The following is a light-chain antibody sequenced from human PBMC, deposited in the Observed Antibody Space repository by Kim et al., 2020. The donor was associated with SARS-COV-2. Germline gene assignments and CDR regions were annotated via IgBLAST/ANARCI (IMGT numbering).Light chain of an antibody. Sequence: DIQMTQSPSTLSASVGDTVTITCRASQRITSWLAWYQQKPGKAPNLLIYKTSTLESGVPSRFSGSGSGTEFTLTISSLQPDDFATYYCQQYNSYSGTFGQGTKVDIK. V-gene: IGKV1-5*03. CDR3: QQYNSYSGT. CDR2: KTS. CDR1: QRITSW. J-gene: IGKJ1*01.